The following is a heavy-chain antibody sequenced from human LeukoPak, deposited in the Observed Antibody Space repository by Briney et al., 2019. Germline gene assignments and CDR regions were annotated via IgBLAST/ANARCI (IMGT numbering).Heavy chain of an antibody. V-gene: IGHV4-59*01. D-gene: IGHD3-22*01. CDR1: GGSISSYY. J-gene: IGHJ5*02. Sequence: SQTLSLTCTVSGGSISSYYWSWIRQPPGKGLEWIGYIYYSGSTNYNPSLKSRVTISVDTSKNQFSLKLSSVTAADTAVYYCARGGNGYYDSSGYPPNWFDPWGQGTLVTVSS. CDR3: ARGGNGYYDSSGYPPNWFDP. CDR2: IYYSGST.